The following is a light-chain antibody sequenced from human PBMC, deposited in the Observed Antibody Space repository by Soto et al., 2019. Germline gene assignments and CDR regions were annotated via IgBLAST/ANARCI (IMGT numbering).Light chain of an antibody. CDR3: RKSDDALRT. V-gene: IGKV1-27*01. J-gene: IGKJ1*01. CDR2: AAS. CDR1: QDLSNQ. Sequence: YVAAKIGDRLTIAYRAIQDLSNQLAWYQQKPGKAPKLLIFAASTLQSGVPSRFSGSGSGPPFTLSLCSLQPEDVASYYCRKSDDALRTFGQGTKVDIK.